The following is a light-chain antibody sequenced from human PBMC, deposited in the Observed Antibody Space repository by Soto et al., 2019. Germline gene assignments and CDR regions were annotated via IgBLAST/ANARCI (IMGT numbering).Light chain of an antibody. CDR1: QSVSSSY. CDR3: QRYGSSPWT. Sequence: EIVLTQSPGTLSLSPGERATLSCRASQSVSSSYLAWYQQKPGQAPRLLIYGASSRATGIPDRFSGSGSGTDSTRTISRRVPEDFDVYYCQRYGSSPWTFGEGTKVDIK. J-gene: IGKJ1*01. V-gene: IGKV3-20*01. CDR2: GAS.